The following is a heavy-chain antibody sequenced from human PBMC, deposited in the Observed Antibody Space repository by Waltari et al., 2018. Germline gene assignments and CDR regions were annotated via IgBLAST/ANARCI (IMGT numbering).Heavy chain of an antibody. V-gene: IGHV3-21*01. CDR1: GFTFSSYS. Sequence: EVQLVESGGGLVKPGGSLRLSCAASGFTFSSYSMNWVRQAPGKGLGCVSSISSSSIYIYYADSVKGRFTISRDNAKNALYLQMNSLRAEDTAVYYCARGESYNWFDPWGQGTLVTVSS. CDR3: ARGESYNWFDP. CDR2: ISSSSIYI. J-gene: IGHJ5*02.